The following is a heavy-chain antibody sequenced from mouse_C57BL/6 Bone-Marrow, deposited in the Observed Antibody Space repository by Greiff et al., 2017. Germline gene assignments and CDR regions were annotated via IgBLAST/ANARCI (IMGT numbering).Heavy chain of an antibody. CDR2: INPSTGGT. J-gene: IGHJ2*01. CDR1: GYSFTGYY. Sequence: VHVKQSGPELVKPGASVKISCKASGYSFTGYYMNWVKQSPEKSLEWIGEINPSTGGTTYNQKFKAKATLTVDKSSSTAYMQLKSLTSEDSAVYYCARGDYDGYFDYWGQGTTLTVSS. CDR3: ARGDYDGYFDY. D-gene: IGHD2-4*01. V-gene: IGHV1-42*01.